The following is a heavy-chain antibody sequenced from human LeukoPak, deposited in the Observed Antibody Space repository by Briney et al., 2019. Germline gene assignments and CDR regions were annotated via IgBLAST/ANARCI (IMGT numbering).Heavy chain of an antibody. J-gene: IGHJ2*01. CDR3: ARVSVDGGNPLGYFDL. CDR1: GFTFSSYW. D-gene: IGHD4-23*01. V-gene: IGHV3-7*01. Sequence: PGGSLRLSCAASGFTFSSYWMSWVRQAPGKGLEWVANIKQDGSEKYYVDSVKGRFTISRDNAKNSLYLQMNSLRAEDTAVYYCARVSVDGGNPLGYFDLWGRGTLVTVSS. CDR2: IKQDGSEK.